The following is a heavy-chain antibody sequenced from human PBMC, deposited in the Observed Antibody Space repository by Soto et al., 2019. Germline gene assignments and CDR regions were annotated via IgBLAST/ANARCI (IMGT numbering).Heavy chain of an antibody. CDR1: GGSISSYY. D-gene: IGHD6-19*01. J-gene: IGHJ6*02. CDR2: IYYSGST. CDR3: VRSRRQWLVSYGRDV. Sequence: ETLSLTCTVSGGSISSYYWSWIRQPPGKGLEWIGYIYYSGSTNYNPSLKSRVTISVDTSKNQFSLKLSSVTAADTAVYYCVRSRRQWLVSYGRDVWGQGTTVTVAS. V-gene: IGHV4-59*01.